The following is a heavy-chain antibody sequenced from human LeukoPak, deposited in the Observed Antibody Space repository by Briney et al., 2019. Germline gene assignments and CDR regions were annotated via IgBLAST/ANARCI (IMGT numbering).Heavy chain of an antibody. D-gene: IGHD2-15*01. CDR1: GYTFTGYY. Sequence: ASVKVSCKASGYTFTGYYMHWVRQAPGQGLEWMGWINPNSGGTNYAQKFQGRVTMTRDTSISTAYMELSRLRSDDTAVYYCARATDDCSGGSCYSYFDYWGQGTLVTVSS. J-gene: IGHJ4*02. CDR2: INPNSGGT. V-gene: IGHV1-2*02. CDR3: ARATDDCSGGSCYSYFDY.